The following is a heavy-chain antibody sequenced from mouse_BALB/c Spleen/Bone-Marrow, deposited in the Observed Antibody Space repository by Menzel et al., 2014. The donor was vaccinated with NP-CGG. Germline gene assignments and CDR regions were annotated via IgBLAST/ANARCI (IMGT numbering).Heavy chain of an antibody. J-gene: IGHJ2*01. D-gene: IGHD2-4*01. CDR2: IRNNANGYTT. V-gene: IGHV7-3*02. Sequence: EVQLMESGGGLVQPGGSLRLSCTTSGFTFTDYYMRWVRQPPGKALEWLGFIRNNANGYTTEYSASVKGRFTISRDNSQSILYLQMNTLRVDDSTTYYCARDRGLTYFDYWGQGTTLTVSS. CDR3: ARDRGLTYFDY. CDR1: GFTFTDYY.